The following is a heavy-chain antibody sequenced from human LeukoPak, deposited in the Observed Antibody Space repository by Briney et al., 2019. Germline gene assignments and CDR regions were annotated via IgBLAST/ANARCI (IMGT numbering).Heavy chain of an antibody. D-gene: IGHD5-12*01. CDR3: VRVRWLQANGDV. Sequence: SETLSLTCAVYGGSFTDYYWNWIRQSPEKGLEWIGEINHSGNTNYNPSHESRVAISVDTSNKQFSLRLSSVTAADTAVYYCVRVRWLQANGDVWGQGTTVTVSS. CDR1: GGSFTDYY. CDR2: INHSGNT. J-gene: IGHJ6*02. V-gene: IGHV4-34*01.